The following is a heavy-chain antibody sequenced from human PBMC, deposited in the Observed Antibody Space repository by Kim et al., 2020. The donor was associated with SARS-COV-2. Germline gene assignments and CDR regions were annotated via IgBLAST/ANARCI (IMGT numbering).Heavy chain of an antibody. CDR3: ASPGFDCSGGSCYPYYFDY. CDR2: IIPIFGTA. J-gene: IGHJ4*02. V-gene: IGHV1-69*13. Sequence: SVKVSCKASGGTFSSYAISWVRQAPGQGLEWMGGIIPIFGTANYAQKFQGRVTITADESTSTAYMELSSLRSEDTAVYYCASPGFDCSGGSCYPYYFDYWGQGTLVTVSS. CDR1: GGTFSSYA. D-gene: IGHD2-15*01.